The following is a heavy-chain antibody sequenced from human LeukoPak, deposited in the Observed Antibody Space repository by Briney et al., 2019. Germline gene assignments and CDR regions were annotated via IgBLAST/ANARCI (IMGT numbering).Heavy chain of an antibody. Sequence: SETLSLTCTVSGGSISSYYWSWIRQPPGKGLEWIGYIYTSGSTNYNPSLKSRVTISVDTSKNQFSLKLSSVTAADTAVYYCAREGTVVVVAATRDYYYYMDVWGKGTTVTVSS. CDR3: AREGTVVVVAATRDYYYYMDV. CDR1: GGSISSYY. D-gene: IGHD2-15*01. J-gene: IGHJ6*03. V-gene: IGHV4-4*08. CDR2: IYTSGST.